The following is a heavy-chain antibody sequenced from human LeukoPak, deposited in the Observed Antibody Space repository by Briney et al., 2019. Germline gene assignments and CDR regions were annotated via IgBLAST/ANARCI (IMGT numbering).Heavy chain of an antibody. J-gene: IGHJ4*02. D-gene: IGHD3-22*01. CDR2: IRYDGSNK. V-gene: IGHV3-30*02. CDR1: GFTFSSYG. CDR3: AKGYYDSSGYLDY. Sequence: GGSLRLSCAASGFTFSSYGMHWVRQAPGKGLEWVAVIRYDGSNKYYADSVKGRFTISRDNSKNTLYLQMNSLRAEDTAVYYCAKGYYDSSGYLDYWGQGTLVTVSS.